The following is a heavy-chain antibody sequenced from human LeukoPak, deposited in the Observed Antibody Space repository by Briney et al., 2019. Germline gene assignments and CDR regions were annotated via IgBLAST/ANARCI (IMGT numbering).Heavy chain of an antibody. CDR3: AREYCSSTSCVYYFDY. Sequence: ASVKVSCKASGYTFTGYYMHWVRQAPGQGLEWMGRINPNTGGTSYAQNFQGRVTMTRDTSISTAHMELSRLRSDDTAVYYCAREYCSSTSCVYYFDYWGQGTLVTVSS. J-gene: IGHJ4*02. CDR1: GYTFTGYY. D-gene: IGHD2-2*01. V-gene: IGHV1-2*06. CDR2: INPNTGGT.